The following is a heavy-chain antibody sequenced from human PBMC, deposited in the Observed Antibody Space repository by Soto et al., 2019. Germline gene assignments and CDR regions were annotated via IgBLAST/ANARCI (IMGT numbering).Heavy chain of an antibody. CDR3: ARILLWFGERNNWFDP. CDR1: GFSLSTSGVG. V-gene: IGHV2-5*02. J-gene: IGHJ5*02. Sequence: SGPTLVNPTQTLTPTCTFSGFSLSTSGVGVGWIRQPPGKALEWLALIYWDDDKRYSPSLKSGLTITKDTSKNQVVLTMTNMDPVDTATYYCARILLWFGERNNWFDPWGQGTLVTVSS. D-gene: IGHD3-10*01. CDR2: IYWDDDK.